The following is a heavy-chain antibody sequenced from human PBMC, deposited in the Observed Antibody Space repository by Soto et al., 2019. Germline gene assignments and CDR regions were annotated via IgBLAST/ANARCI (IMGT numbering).Heavy chain of an antibody. J-gene: IGHJ6*03. CDR2: INHSGST. CDR1: GGSCSGYY. D-gene: IGHD2-15*01. V-gene: IGHV4-34*01. Sequence: SETLSLTCAVYGGSCSGYYWSWIRQPPGKGLEWIGEINHSGSTNYNPSLKSRVTISVDTSKNQFSLKLSSVTAADTAVYYCAREGGYCSGGSCRIGYYYYYYMDVWGKGTTVTVSS. CDR3: AREGGYCSGGSCRIGYYYYYYMDV.